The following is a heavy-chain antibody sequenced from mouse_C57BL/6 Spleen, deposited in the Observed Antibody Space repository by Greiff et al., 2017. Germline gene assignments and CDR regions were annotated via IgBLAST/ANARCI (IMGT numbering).Heavy chain of an antibody. J-gene: IGHJ2*01. CDR1: GYSFTGYY. CDR2: INPSTGGT. D-gene: IGHD4-1*01. CDR3: ARRLGPYYFDY. V-gene: IGHV1-42*01. Sequence: EVKLMESGPELVKPGASVKISCKASGYSFTGYYMNWVKQSPEKSLEWIGEINPSTGGTTYNQKFKAKATLTVDKSSSTAYMQLKSLTSEDSAVYYCARRLGPYYFDYWGQGTTLTVSS.